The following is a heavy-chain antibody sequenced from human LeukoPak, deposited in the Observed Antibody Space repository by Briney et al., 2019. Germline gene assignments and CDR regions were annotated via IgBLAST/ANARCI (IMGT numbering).Heavy chain of an antibody. CDR2: INPNSGGT. CDR1: GYTFTGYY. Sequence: WASVKVSCKASGYTFTGYYMHWVRQAPGQGLERMGWINPNSGGTNYAQKFQGRVTMTRDTSISTAYMELSRLRSDDTAVYYCAIIYYGSGSYYSAEYFQHWGQGALVTVSS. V-gene: IGHV1-2*02. CDR3: AIIYYGSGSYYSAEYFQH. D-gene: IGHD3-10*01. J-gene: IGHJ1*01.